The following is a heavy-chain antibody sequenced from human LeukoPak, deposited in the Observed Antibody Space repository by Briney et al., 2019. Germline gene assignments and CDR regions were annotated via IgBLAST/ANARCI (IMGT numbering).Heavy chain of an antibody. J-gene: IGHJ4*02. Sequence: SETLSLTCTVPGYSITSAYYWGWIRQPPGKGLEWIGSFFLKGSTYYNPSLKSRVTISVDTSKNQFSLKLSSVTAADTAVYYCARDVGEEDRAFDYWGQGTLVTVSS. CDR2: FFLKGST. CDR3: ARDVGEEDRAFDY. CDR1: GYSITSAYY. D-gene: IGHD3-16*01. V-gene: IGHV4-38-2*02.